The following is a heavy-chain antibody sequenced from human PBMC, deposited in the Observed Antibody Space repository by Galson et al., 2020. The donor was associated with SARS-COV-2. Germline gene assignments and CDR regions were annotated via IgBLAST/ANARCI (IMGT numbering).Heavy chain of an antibody. V-gene: IGHV3-33*01. Sequence: GGSLRLSCAASGFTFSSYGMHWVRQAPGKGLEWVGVIWYDGSNNYYADSVKGRFTISRDNSKNTLYLQMNSLRAEDTAVYYCARDHGIAAAGRDYWGQGTLVTVSS. J-gene: IGHJ4*02. D-gene: IGHD6-13*01. CDR2: IWYDGSNN. CDR1: GFTFSSYG. CDR3: ARDHGIAAAGRDY.